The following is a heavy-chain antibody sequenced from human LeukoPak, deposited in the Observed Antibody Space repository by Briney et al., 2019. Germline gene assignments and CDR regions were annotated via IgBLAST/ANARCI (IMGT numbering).Heavy chain of an antibody. Sequence: GASVKVSCKASGYTFTGYYMHWVRQAPGQGLEWMGRINPNSGGTNYAQKFQGRVTMTRDTSISTAYMELSRLRSDDTAVYYCARDRLEGNYYDSSGYQTFDYWGREPWSPSPQ. J-gene: IGHJ4*02. V-gene: IGHV1-2*06. CDR3: ARDRLEGNYYDSSGYQTFDY. CDR2: INPNSGGT. CDR1: GYTFTGYY. D-gene: IGHD3-22*01.